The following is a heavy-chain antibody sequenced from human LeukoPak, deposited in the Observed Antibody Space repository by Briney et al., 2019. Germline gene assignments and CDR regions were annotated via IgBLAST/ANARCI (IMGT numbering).Heavy chain of an antibody. D-gene: IGHD3-22*01. CDR3: ARAFGNYYDSSGYYAFDY. Sequence: GASVRVSCKASGYTFTGYYMHWVRQAPGQGLEWMGWINPNSGGTNYAQKFQGRVTMTRDTSISTAYMELSRLRSDDTAVYYCARAFGNYYDSSGYYAFDYWGQGTLVTVSS. CDR1: GYTFTGYY. CDR2: INPNSGGT. J-gene: IGHJ4*02. V-gene: IGHV1-2*02.